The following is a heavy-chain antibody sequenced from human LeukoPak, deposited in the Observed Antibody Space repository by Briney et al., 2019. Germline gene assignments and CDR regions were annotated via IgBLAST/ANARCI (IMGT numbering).Heavy chain of an antibody. V-gene: IGHV3-21*01. CDR1: GFTFSSYG. D-gene: IGHD3-10*01. CDR2: IGSGSGYI. CDR3: ARDSSSRGPYYFDY. J-gene: IGHJ4*02. Sequence: GGSLRLSCAASGFTFSSYGMNWVRQAPGKGLEWVSSIGSGSGYIYYADSVKGRFTISRDNAKNSLSLQMNSLRAEDTAVYYCARDSSSRGPYYFDYWGQGTLVTVSS.